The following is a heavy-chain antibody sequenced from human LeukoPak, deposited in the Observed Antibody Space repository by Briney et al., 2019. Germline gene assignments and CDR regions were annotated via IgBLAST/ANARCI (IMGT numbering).Heavy chain of an antibody. V-gene: IGHV1-46*01. CDR3: AGAGSYRSFWFDP. CDR1: GYTFTNYY. Sequence: GASVKVSCKTSGYTFTNYYVHWVRQAPGQGLEWMGLINPNGGGTNYAQKFQGRVTMTRDMSTSTVYMELSSLRSEDTAVYYCAGAGSYRSFWFDPWGQGTLVTVSS. CDR2: INPNGGGT. D-gene: IGHD1-26*01. J-gene: IGHJ5*02.